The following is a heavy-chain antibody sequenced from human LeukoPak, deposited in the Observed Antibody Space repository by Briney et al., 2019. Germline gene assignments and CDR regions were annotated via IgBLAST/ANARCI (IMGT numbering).Heavy chain of an antibody. Sequence: PGGSLRLSCAASGFTFSSYGMSWVRQAPGKGQEWVSAISGSGGSTYYADSVKGRFTISRDNSKNTLYLQMNSLRAADTAVYYCAKEDIVVVPAAGPPIVRWFDPWGQGTLVTVSS. V-gene: IGHV3-23*01. CDR1: GFTFSSYG. D-gene: IGHD2-2*01. J-gene: IGHJ5*02. CDR2: ISGSGGST. CDR3: AKEDIVVVPAAGPPIVRWFDP.